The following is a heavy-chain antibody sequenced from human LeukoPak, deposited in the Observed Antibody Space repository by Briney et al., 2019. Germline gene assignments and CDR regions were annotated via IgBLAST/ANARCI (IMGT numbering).Heavy chain of an antibody. V-gene: IGHV1-18*01. CDR1: GYTFTSYG. D-gene: IGHD4-17*01. CDR3: ARDLFPRVTTVTNNWFDP. CDR2: ISAYNGNT. J-gene: IGHJ5*02. Sequence: ASVKVSCKASGYTFTSYGISWVRQAPGQGLEWMGWISAYNGNTNYAQKLQGRVTMTTDTSTSTAYMELRSLRSDDTAVYYCARDLFPRVTTVTNNWFDPWGQGTLVTVSS.